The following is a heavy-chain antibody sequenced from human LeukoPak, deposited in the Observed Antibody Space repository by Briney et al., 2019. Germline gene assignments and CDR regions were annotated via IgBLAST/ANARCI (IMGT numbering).Heavy chain of an antibody. Sequence: SETLSFTCTVSGGSISSYYWSWIRQPPGKGLEWIGYIYYSGSTNYNPSLKSRVTISVDTSKNQFSLKLSSVTAADTAVYYCARVYSSGSVDYWGQGTLVTVSS. CDR3: ARVYSSGSVDY. D-gene: IGHD6-19*01. J-gene: IGHJ4*02. CDR2: IYYSGST. CDR1: GGSISSYY. V-gene: IGHV4-59*01.